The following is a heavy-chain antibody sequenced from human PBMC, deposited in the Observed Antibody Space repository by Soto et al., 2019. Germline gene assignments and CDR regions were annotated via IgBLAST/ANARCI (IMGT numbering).Heavy chain of an antibody. D-gene: IGHD2-15*01. V-gene: IGHV3-23*01. J-gene: IGHJ6*02. CDR2: ISGSGGST. Sequence: QPGGSLRLSCAASGFTFSSYAMSWVRQAPGKGLEWVSAISGSGGSTYYADSVKGRFTISRDNSKNTLYLQMNSLRAEDTAVYYCAKDSGLGRGVVDYYYYYGMDVWGQGTTVTVSS. CDR3: AKDSGLGRGVVDYYYYYGMDV. CDR1: GFTFSSYA.